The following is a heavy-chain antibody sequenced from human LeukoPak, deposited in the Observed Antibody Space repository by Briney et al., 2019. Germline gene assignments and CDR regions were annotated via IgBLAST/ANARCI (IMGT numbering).Heavy chain of an antibody. CDR2: ITGSDTTA. CDR1: GFTVSSYE. CDR3: AKSAASPLYHMDV. D-gene: IGHD2-2*01. Sequence: GGSLRLSCEASGFTVSSYEMNWVRQAPGKGLEWDSGITGSDTTAYHAGSVRGRFTISRDDSKNTLYLQMSSLTVDDTAIYYCAKSAASPLYHMDVWGQGTLVTVSS. J-gene: IGHJ4*02. V-gene: IGHV3-23*01.